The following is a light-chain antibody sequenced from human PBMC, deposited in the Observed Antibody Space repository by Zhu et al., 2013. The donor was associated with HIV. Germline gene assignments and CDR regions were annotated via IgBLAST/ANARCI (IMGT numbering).Light chain of an antibody. CDR1: SSNIGSNY. V-gene: IGLV1-44*01. CDR2: RNN. J-gene: IGLJ2*01. CDR3: ATWYDSLTGPV. Sequence: QIVLTQPPSASGTPGQTLTISCSGSSSNIGSNYVNWYQQVPGAAPKVLISRNNHRPSGVPDRFSGSKSGNSGSLAISGLQPEDEAVYYCATWYDSLTGPVFGGGTNLTVL.